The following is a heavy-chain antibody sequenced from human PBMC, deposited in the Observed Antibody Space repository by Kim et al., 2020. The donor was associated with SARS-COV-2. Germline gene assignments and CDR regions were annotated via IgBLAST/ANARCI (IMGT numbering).Heavy chain of an antibody. Sequence: SETLSLTCTVSGGSISSGGYYWSWIRQHPGKGLEWIGYIYYSGSTYYNPSLKSRVTISVDTSKNQFSLKLSSVTAADTAVYYCARARDSSGYYDYWGQGTLVTVSS. CDR1: GGSISSGGYY. CDR2: IYYSGST. V-gene: IGHV4-31*03. D-gene: IGHD3-22*01. CDR3: ARARDSSGYYDY. J-gene: IGHJ4*02.